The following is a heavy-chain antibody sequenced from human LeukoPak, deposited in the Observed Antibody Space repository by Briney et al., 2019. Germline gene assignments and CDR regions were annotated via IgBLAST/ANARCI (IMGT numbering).Heavy chain of an antibody. Sequence: GGSLRLSCAASGFTFSNYWMTWVRQVPGKGLEWVANINQDVSQRYYVDSLKDRFTISRDNAKSSLYLQMNSLTPEDTGIYYCVRGYRNQWELWAWGQGTLVTVSS. V-gene: IGHV3-7*01. CDR2: INQDVSQR. CDR1: GFTFSNYW. D-gene: IGHD1-26*01. CDR3: VRGYRNQWELWA. J-gene: IGHJ5*02.